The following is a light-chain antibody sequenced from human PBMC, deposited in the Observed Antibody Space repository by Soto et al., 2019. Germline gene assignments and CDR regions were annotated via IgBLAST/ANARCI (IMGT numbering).Light chain of an antibody. Sequence: DIQMTQSPSTLSASVGDRVTISCRASQSISSWLAWCQQKPGKAPNLLIYDASSLESGVPSRFSGSGSGTEFTLTISSLQPDDFATYYCQQYNSYSTFGQGTKLEIK. CDR3: QQYNSYST. V-gene: IGKV1-5*01. J-gene: IGKJ2*01. CDR1: QSISSW. CDR2: DAS.